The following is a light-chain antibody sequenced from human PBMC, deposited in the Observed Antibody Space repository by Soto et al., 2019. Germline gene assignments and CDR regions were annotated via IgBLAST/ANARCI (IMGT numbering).Light chain of an antibody. J-gene: IGLJ3*02. CDR2: RNN. Sequence: QPVLTQPPSASGTPGQRVTISCSGSSSNIGNNYVYWYQHLPGTAPKLLIYRNNQRPSGVPDRFSGSKSGTSASLAISGLRSEDEADYYCAAWDGSLRAWVFGGGTKVTVL. V-gene: IGLV1-47*01. CDR3: AAWDGSLRAWV. CDR1: SSNIGNNY.